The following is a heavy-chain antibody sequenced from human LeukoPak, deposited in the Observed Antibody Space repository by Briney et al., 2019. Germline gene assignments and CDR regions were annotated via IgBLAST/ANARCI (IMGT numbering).Heavy chain of an antibody. CDR3: ARARDGDRFAFDY. Sequence: PSETLSLTCTVSGDSISGNYWTWIRQPPGKGLEWIGYIYYSGSTNYNASLKSRVTMSVDTSKSQFSLKLNSVTATDTAVYYCARARDGDRFAFDYWGQGSLVTVSS. J-gene: IGHJ4*02. D-gene: IGHD5-24*01. CDR2: IYYSGST. V-gene: IGHV4-59*08. CDR1: GDSISGNY.